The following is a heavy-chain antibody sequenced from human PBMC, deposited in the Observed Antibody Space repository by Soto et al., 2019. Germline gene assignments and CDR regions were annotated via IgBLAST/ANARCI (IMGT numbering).Heavy chain of an antibody. V-gene: IGHV3-30-3*01. CDR1: GFTFSNYA. CDR2: LSYDGSNK. CDR3: ARGQWLGFDI. Sequence: VQLVESGGGLVKPGGSLRLSCAASGFTFSNYAMHWVRQAPGKGLEWVAVLSYDGSNKYYADSVKGRFTISRDNSKNTLYLQMNSLRAEDTAVYYCARGQWLGFDIWGQGTMVTVSS. D-gene: IGHD6-19*01. J-gene: IGHJ3*02.